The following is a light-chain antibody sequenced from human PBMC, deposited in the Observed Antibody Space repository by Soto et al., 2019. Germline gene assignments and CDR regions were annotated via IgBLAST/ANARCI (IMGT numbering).Light chain of an antibody. V-gene: IGLV1-51*01. Sequence: QSVLTQPPSVSATPGQKVTVSCSGSSSNIGGNSVSWYQQLPGTAPKLLIYDDNKRPSGIPDRFSGSKSGTSATLGITGFQTGDEADYYGGSWDSSLSADVFGTVTKVTVL. CDR2: DDN. CDR1: SSNIGGNS. J-gene: IGLJ1*01. CDR3: GSWDSSLSADV.